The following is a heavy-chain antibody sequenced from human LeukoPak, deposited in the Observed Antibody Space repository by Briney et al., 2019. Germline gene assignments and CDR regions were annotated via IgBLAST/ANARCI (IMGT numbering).Heavy chain of an antibody. CDR1: GYTFTSYG. J-gene: IGHJ5*02. CDR3: ARVQVLMVYASPFDP. CDR2: ISAYNGNT. D-gene: IGHD2-8*01. Sequence: GASVKVSCKASGYTFTSYGIGWVRQAPGQGLEWMGWISAYNGNTNYAQKLQGRVTMTTDTSTSTAYMELRSLRSDDTAVYYCARVQVLMVYASPFDPWGQGTLVTVSS. V-gene: IGHV1-18*01.